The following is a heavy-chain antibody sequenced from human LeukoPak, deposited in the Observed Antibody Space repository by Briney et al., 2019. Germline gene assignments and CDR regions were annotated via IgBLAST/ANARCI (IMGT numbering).Heavy chain of an antibody. Sequence: GSVKVSCKASGYTFTSYGISWVRQAPGQGLEWMGWISAYNGNTNYAQKLQGRVTMTTDTSTSTAYMELRSLRSDDTAVYYCARASSLDIVVVVAANNWFDPWGQGTLVTVSS. CDR2: ISAYNGNT. J-gene: IGHJ5*02. V-gene: IGHV1-18*01. CDR3: ARASSLDIVVVVAANNWFDP. D-gene: IGHD2-15*01. CDR1: GYTFTSYG.